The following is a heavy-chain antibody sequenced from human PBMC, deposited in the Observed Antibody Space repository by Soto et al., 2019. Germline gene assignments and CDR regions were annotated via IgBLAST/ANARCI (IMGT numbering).Heavy chain of an antibody. V-gene: IGHV3-74*01. Sequence: EVKLVESGGGLVQPGGSLRLSCAASGFTFSNYWMYWVRQAPGQGLVWVSRINSDGSVSRYADSVKGRLTISRDNVKNTLYLHMNSLRVEDTAVYYCERGDCVGGSCYSLAGAFYYYMDVWGKGTTVTVFS. CDR2: INSDGSVS. J-gene: IGHJ6*03. D-gene: IGHD2-15*01. CDR1: GFTFSNYW. CDR3: ERGDCVGGSCYSLAGAFYYYMDV.